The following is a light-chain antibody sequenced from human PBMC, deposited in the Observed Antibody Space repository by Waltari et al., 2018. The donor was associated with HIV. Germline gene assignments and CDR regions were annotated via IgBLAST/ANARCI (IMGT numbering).Light chain of an antibody. V-gene: IGLV4-69*01. J-gene: IGLJ2*01. Sequence: QLVVPQSPSASASLGASVKLTCTLSSGLSSYAIAWHQQRPAKGPRYLMKVDADGSHAKGDGIPNRFSGSKSGAERYLTISSLQSEDEADYYCQTWGPGIVVFGGGTKLTVL. CDR2: VDADGSH. CDR1: SGLSSYA. CDR3: QTWGPGIVV.